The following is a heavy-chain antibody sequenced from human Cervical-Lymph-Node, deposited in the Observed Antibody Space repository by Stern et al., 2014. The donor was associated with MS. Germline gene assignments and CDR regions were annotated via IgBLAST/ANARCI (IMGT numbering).Heavy chain of an antibody. J-gene: IGHJ4*02. CDR2: ISRGASTI. CDR1: GVTFSDYY. D-gene: IGHD3-22*01. Sequence: VQLVESGGGVVQPGGSLRLSCVDSGVTFSDYYMSWIRQAPGKGLEWVSSISRGASTIFYADSVKGRFTISRDNAKNSLYLQMNSLRAEDAALYYCARDRKYDSSGYSRYYFDSWGQGTLVTVSS. CDR3: ARDRKYDSSGYSRYYFDS. V-gene: IGHV3-11*01.